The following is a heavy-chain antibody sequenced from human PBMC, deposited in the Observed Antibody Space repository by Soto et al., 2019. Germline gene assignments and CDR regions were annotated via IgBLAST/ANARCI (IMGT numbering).Heavy chain of an antibody. Sequence: PSETLSLTGTGSGGSIISYYWSWIRQPPGKGLEWIGYIYYSGSTNYNPSLKSRVTISADTSKNQFSLKLNSMTAADTAVYYCARHNYGSGSTYFDYWGQGTLVTVSS. CDR2: IYYSGST. D-gene: IGHD3-10*01. J-gene: IGHJ4*02. CDR3: ARHNYGSGSTYFDY. CDR1: GGSIISYY. V-gene: IGHV4-59*08.